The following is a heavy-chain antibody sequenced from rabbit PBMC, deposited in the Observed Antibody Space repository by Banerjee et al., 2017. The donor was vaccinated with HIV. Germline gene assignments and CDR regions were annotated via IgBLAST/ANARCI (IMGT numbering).Heavy chain of an antibody. J-gene: IGHJ4*01. V-gene: IGHV1S45*01. CDR3: ARGDYSSGWGNL. CDR1: GFSFSSSYW. Sequence: EESGGGLVQPEGSLTLTCTASGFSFSSSYWICWVRQAPGKGLEWIACIYAGSSGTTYYASWAKGRFTISKTSSTTVTLQMTSLTAADTATYFCARGDYSSGWGNLWGQGTLATVS. D-gene: IGHD4-1*01. CDR2: IYAGSSGTT.